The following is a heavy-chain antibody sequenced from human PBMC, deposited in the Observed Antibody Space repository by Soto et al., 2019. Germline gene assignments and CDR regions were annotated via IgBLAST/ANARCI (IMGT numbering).Heavy chain of an antibody. V-gene: IGHV4-4*02. CDR3: VRVWYNSGWYSSGRWFGP. CDR2: IYHSGST. CDR1: GSAISSTNW. D-gene: IGHD6-19*01. J-gene: IGHJ5*02. Sequence: PSETLSLTSDVSGSAISSTNWCTWVRQPPGKGLEWIGEIYHSGSTNYNASLKTRVTISVDKSKNQFSLKLTSLTAADTALYYCVRVWYNSGWYSSGRWFGPWGQGTLVPSP.